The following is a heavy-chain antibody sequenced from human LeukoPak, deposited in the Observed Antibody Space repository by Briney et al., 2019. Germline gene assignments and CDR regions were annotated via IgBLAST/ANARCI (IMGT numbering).Heavy chain of an antibody. D-gene: IGHD2-2*02. CDR3: ARGYCSSTSCYTGSYYYMDV. CDR1: SGSFSGYY. CDR2: INHSGST. J-gene: IGHJ6*03. Sequence: RTSETLSLTCAVYSGSFSGYYWSWIRQPPGKGLEWLGEINHSGSTNYNPSLKSRVTISVDTSKNQFSLKLSSVTAADTGVYYCARGYCSSTSCYTGSYYYMDVWGKGTTVTVSS. V-gene: IGHV4-34*01.